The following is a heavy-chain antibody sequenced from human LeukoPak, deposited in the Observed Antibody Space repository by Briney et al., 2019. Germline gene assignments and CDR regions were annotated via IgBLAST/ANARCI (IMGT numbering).Heavy chain of an antibody. D-gene: IGHD5-18*01. V-gene: IGHV4-34*01. CDR3: ARGRVGYSYGYGTFDY. Sequence: SDTLSLTCAVYGGSFSGYYWSWIRQPPGKGLEWIGEINHSGSTNYNPSLKSRVTISVDTSKNQFSLKLSSVTAADTAVYYCARGRVGYSYGYGTFDYWGQGTLVTVSS. CDR1: GGSFSGYY. CDR2: INHSGST. J-gene: IGHJ4*02.